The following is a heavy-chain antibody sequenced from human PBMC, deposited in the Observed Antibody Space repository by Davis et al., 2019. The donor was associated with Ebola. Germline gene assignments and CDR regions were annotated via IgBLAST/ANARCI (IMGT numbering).Heavy chain of an antibody. CDR3: ATKQGDY. Sequence: GESLKIPCSGSGFTPSSYWMLWVRLAPGKGFDWVANINEDGSSRYYVDSVKGRFTISRDNAKNSLYLQMNSLRAEDTAVYYCATKQGDYWGQGTLVTVSS. CDR1: GFTPSSYW. J-gene: IGHJ4*02. V-gene: IGHV3-7*01. CDR2: INEDGSSR.